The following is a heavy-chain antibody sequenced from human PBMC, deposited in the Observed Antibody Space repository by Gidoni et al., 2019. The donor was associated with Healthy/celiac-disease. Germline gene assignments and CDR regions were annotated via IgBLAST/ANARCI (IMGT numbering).Heavy chain of an antibody. V-gene: IGHV1-69*02. Sequence: QVQRVQSGAEVEEPGSSVNVACKVSGGTFCSYTISWVRQAPVQGPEWMGRGNPVLGIANYAQKFQGIITTTADKYTSTAYMKMSSLRSEDTAVYCCATWLGYCTGEGLGNWGQGTLVTVSS. CDR2: GNPVLGIA. CDR1: GGTFCSYT. J-gene: IGHJ4*02. CDR3: ATWLGYCTGEGLGN. D-gene: IGHD2-8*02.